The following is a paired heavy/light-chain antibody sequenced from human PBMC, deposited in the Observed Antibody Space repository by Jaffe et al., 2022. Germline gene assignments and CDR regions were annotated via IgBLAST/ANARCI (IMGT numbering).Heavy chain of an antibody. CDR3: TKAAHYYDRSGVDS. D-gene: IGHD3-22*01. CDR2: IQYNGNNQ. CDR1: GFTFSSYG. J-gene: IGHJ4*02. V-gene: IGHV3-30*02. Sequence: QVQLVESGGGAVQPGGSRRLVCATSGFTFSSYGMHWVRQAPGKGLEWLSFIQYNGNNQYYAESVKGRFTISRDNSNNTMYLHMDRLRTEDTAVYYCTKAAHYYDRSGVDSWGQGTLVTVSS.
Light chain of an antibody. CDR1: NFNIGDNY. Sequence: QSVLTQPPSVSAAPGQKVTISCSGNNFNIGDNYVSWYQQVPGKAPKLLIYENHRRPSGIPDRFSAAKSGASATLAITGLQTGDEAAYYCGTWDTSLSVGVFGGGTRLNVL. J-gene: IGLJ2*01. V-gene: IGLV1-51*02. CDR2: ENH. CDR3: GTWDTSLSVGV.